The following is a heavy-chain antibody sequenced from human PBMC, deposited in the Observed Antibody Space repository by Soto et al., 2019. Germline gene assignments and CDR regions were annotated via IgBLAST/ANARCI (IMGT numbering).Heavy chain of an antibody. CDR1: GYTFTSYY. D-gene: IGHD1-26*01. Sequence: GASVKVSCKXSGYTFTSYYMHWVRQAPGQGLEWMGIINPSGGSTSYAQKFQGRVTMTRDTSTSTVYMELSSLRSEDTAVYYCARDLEGGSYSANFQHWGQGTLVTVSS. CDR3: ARDLEGGSYSANFQH. V-gene: IGHV1-46*01. J-gene: IGHJ1*01. CDR2: INPSGGST.